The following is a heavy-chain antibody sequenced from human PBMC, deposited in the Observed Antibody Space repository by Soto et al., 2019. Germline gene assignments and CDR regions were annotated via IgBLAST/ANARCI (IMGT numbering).Heavy chain of an antibody. D-gene: IGHD3-3*02. V-gene: IGHV3-23*01. J-gene: IGHJ6*02. CDR3: AKDRGGPFFTTPRPGMDV. CDR1: GFTFSSYA. Sequence: PGGSLRLSCAASGFTFSSYAMSWVRQAPGKGLEWVSAISGSGGSTYYADSVKGRFTISRDNSKNTLYLQMNSLRAEDTAVYYCAKDRGGPFFTTPRPGMDVWGQGTTVTVSS. CDR2: ISGSGGST.